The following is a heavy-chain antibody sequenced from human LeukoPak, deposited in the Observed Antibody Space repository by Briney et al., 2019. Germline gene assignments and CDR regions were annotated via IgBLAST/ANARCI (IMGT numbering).Heavy chain of an antibody. CDR3: VSALSDVTGYYYCDH. CDR1: GFTFSSYW. CDR2: TRSRAKGYTT. Sequence: PGGCLRLSCAASGFTFSSYWMDGVRQAPGKGLEWLARTRSRAKGYTTEYAASVRGRLPISRDDSKNSLYLQMNSLKTEDTALYYCVSALSDVTGYYYCDHWLEGPLLSVSS. V-gene: IGHV3-72*01. J-gene: IGHJ4*02. D-gene: IGHD3-9*01.